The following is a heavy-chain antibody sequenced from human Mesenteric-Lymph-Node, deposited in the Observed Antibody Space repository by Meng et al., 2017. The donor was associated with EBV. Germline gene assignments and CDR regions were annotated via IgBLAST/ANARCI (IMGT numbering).Heavy chain of an antibody. CDR3: ARWGATGPFDY. CDR2: IHYTGNT. V-gene: IGHV4-59*11. J-gene: IGHJ4*02. CDR1: GDSISPLH. D-gene: IGHD1-26*01. Sequence: QVQLEGPGPGLVKPSETLSLTCSVSGDSISPLHWSWIRQPPGKGLEWIAYIHYTGNTKYNPSLESRVTISVDTSKNQFSLRLTSVTAADTAVYYCARWGATGPFDYWGQGTLVTVSS.